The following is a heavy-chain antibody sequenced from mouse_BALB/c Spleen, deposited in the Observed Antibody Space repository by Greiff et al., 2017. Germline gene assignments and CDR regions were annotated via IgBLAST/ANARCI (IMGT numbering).Heavy chain of an antibody. D-gene: IGHD5-5*01. V-gene: IGHV2-6-7*01. Sequence: VKLMESGPGLVAPSQSLSITCTVSGFSLTGYGVNWVRQPPGKGLEWLGMIWGDGSTDYNSALKSRLSISKDNSKSQVFLKMNSLQTDDTARYYCARALPSHGGYAMDYWGQGTSVTVSS. CDR3: ARALPSHGGYAMDY. CDR1: GFSLTGYG. J-gene: IGHJ4*01. CDR2: IWGDGST.